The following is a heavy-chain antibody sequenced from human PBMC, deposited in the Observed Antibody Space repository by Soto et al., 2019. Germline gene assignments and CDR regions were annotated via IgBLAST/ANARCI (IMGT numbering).Heavy chain of an antibody. V-gene: IGHV4-38-2*01. Sequence: SETLSLTCAVSGYSISSGYYWGWIRQPPGKGLEWIGSIYHSGSTYYNPSLKSRVTISVDTSKNQFSLKLSSVTAADTAVYYCARAVGGYPYNWFDPWGQGTLVTVSS. CDR3: ARAVGGYPYNWFDP. CDR1: GYSISSGYY. CDR2: IYHSGST. D-gene: IGHD3-22*01. J-gene: IGHJ5*02.